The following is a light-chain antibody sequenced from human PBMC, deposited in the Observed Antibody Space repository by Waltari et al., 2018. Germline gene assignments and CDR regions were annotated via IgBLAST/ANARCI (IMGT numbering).Light chain of an antibody. Sequence: SLELTQPPSVSVSPGQTASIPCSGHSLEDQFVCWYPQKPGQSPLLVIYKDSTRPSEIPERYSGSNSGNTATLTISGTQAVDEADYYCQAWDSNTHVVFGGGTKLTVL. CDR3: QAWDSNTHVV. CDR1: SLEDQF. J-gene: IGLJ2*01. V-gene: IGLV3-1*01. CDR2: KDS.